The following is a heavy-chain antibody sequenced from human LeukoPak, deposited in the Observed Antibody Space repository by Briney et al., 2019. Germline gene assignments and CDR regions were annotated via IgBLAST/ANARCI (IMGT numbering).Heavy chain of an antibody. CDR2: IYTSGST. J-gene: IGHJ4*02. Sequence: PSETLSLTCTVSGGSISSYYWSWIRQPPGKGLEWIGRIYTSGSTNYNPSLKSRVTMSVDTSKNQFSLKLSSVTAADTAVYYCARGYDFWDDFFDYWGQGTLVTVSS. CDR1: GGSISSYY. D-gene: IGHD3-3*01. V-gene: IGHV4-4*07. CDR3: ARGYDFWDDFFDY.